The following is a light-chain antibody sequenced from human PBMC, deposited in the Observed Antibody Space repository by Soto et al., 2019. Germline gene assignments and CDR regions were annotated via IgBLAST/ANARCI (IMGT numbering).Light chain of an antibody. Sequence: QSVLTQPASVSGSPGQSITISCTGTSSDVGGYNYVSWYQQHPGKAPKLMIYDVSNRPSGVSNRFSSSKSGNTASLTISGLQAEDEADYYCSSYTSSHVVFGGGTKLTVL. CDR2: DVS. CDR3: SSYTSSHVV. J-gene: IGLJ2*01. CDR1: SSDVGGYNY. V-gene: IGLV2-14*01.